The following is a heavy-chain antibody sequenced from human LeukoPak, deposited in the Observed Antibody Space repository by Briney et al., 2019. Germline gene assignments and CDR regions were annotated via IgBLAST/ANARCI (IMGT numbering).Heavy chain of an antibody. CDR3: ARHIYCSGGSCYSQRGDIDYYYGMDV. J-gene: IGHJ6*02. CDR2: IIPIFGTA. D-gene: IGHD2-15*01. CDR1: GGTFSSYA. V-gene: IGHV1-69*13. Sequence: ASVKVSCKASGGTFSSYAISWVRQAPGQGLEWMGGIIPIFGTANYAQKFQGRVTITADESTSTAYMELSSLRSEDTAVYYCARHIYCSGGSCYSQRGDIDYYYGMDVWGQGTTVTVSS.